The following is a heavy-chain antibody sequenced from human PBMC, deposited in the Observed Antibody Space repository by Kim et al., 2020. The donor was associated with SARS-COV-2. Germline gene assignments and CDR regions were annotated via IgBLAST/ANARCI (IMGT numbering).Heavy chain of an antibody. CDR3: ARQRRYSTVRGGYYYYG. Sequence: GESLKISCEGSGYSFTNYWIGWVRQMPGKGLEWMGIVYPGDSSPKYSPSFQGQVTISADKSINAAYLQWTSLQASDTAIYYCARQRRYSTVRGGYYYYG. D-gene: IGHD4-17*01. CDR2: VYPGDSSP. CDR1: GYSFTNYW. V-gene: IGHV5-51*01. J-gene: IGHJ6*01.